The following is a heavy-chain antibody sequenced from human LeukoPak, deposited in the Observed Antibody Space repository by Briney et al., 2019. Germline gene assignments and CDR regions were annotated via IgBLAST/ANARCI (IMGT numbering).Heavy chain of an antibody. J-gene: IGHJ3*01. Sequence: SQTLSLTCAISGDSVSSNIAAWNWIRQSPSRGLEWLGRTYYRSNWYNDYAISVKSRITINADTSKNQFSLHLSSVTPEDTAMYYCARMSLGAINVWGQGTMVTVSS. D-gene: IGHD2-2*02. CDR1: GDSVSSNIAA. CDR2: TYYRSNWYN. CDR3: ARMSLGAINV. V-gene: IGHV6-1*01.